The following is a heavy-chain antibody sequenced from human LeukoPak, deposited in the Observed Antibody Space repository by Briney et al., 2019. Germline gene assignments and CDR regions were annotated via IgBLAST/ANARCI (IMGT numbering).Heavy chain of an antibody. D-gene: IGHD2-2*02. V-gene: IGHV3-23*01. CDR1: GFTFSSYA. CDR3: ARTRYCSSTSCYTEFDY. CDR2: ISGSGGST. J-gene: IGHJ4*02. Sequence: GGSLRLSCAASGFTFSSYAMSWVRQAPGKGLEWVTAISGSGGSTYYADSVKGRFTISRDNSKNTLYLQMNSLRAEDTAVYYCARTRYCSSTSCYTEFDYWGQGTLVTVSS.